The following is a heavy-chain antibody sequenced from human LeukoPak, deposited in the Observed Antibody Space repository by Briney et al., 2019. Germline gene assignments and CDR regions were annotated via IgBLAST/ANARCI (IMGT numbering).Heavy chain of an antibody. CDR2: INAGNGNT. CDR3: ARVVGSSWYEVFDP. D-gene: IGHD6-13*01. Sequence: ASVKVSCTASGYTFTSYAMHWVRQAPGQRLEWMGWINAGNGNTKYSQKFQGRVTITRDTSASTAYMELSSLRSEDTAVYYCARVVGSSWYEVFDPWGQGTLVTVSS. V-gene: IGHV1-3*01. J-gene: IGHJ5*02. CDR1: GYTFTSYA.